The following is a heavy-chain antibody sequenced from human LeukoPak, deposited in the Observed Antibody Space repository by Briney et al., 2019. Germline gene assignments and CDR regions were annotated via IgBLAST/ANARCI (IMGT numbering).Heavy chain of an antibody. CDR1: GFTVSSNY. J-gene: IGHJ4*02. D-gene: IGHD2-8*01. CDR3: ARLLAYGGGGEAFDY. CDR2: IYSGGST. V-gene: IGHV3-53*01. Sequence: GGSLRLSCAASGFTVSSNYMSWVRQAPGKGLEWVSVIYSGGSTYYADSVKGRFTISRDNSKNTLYLQMNSLRAEDTALYYCARLLAYGGGGEAFDYWGQGSLVTVSS.